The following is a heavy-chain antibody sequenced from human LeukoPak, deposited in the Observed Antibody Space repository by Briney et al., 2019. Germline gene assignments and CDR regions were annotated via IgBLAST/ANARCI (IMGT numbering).Heavy chain of an antibody. CDR2: IYYSGST. V-gene: IGHV4-39*01. Sequence: SSETLSLTCTVSGGSISSSSYYWGWIRQPPGKGLEWIGSIYYSGSTYYNPSLKSRVTISVDTSKNQFSLKLSSVTAADTAVYYCARRIGEDEWFGELSPKYYFDYWGQGTLVTVSS. D-gene: IGHD3-10*01. CDR1: GGSISSSSYY. CDR3: ARRIGEDEWFGELSPKYYFDY. J-gene: IGHJ4*02.